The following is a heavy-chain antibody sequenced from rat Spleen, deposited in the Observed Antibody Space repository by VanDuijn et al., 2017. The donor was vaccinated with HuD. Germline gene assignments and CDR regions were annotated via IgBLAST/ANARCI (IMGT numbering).Heavy chain of an antibody. Sequence: QVQLKESGPGLVQPSQTLSLICSVSGFSLTNYHVTWVRQPPGKGREWMGVMWTGGSTAYNSFLKSRLSITRDTSKSQVFLKMNSLQTEDTATYYCARGNYYDGYYPFDYWGQGVMVRVSS. V-gene: IGHV2-43*01. CDR2: MWTGGST. D-gene: IGHD1-12*03. CDR3: ARGNYYDGYYPFDY. CDR1: GFSLTNYH. J-gene: IGHJ2*01.